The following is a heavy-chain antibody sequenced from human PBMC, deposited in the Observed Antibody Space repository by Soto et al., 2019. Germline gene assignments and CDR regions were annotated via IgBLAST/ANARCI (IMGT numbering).Heavy chain of an antibody. CDR1: GGTFSSYA. Sequence: ASVKVSCKASGGTFSSYAISWVRQAPGQRLEWMGWINASNGTTNYSQKFQGRVTITRDESASTAYMELSSLRSEDTAVYYCARVSYSGYDFDAFDIWGQGTMVTVSS. J-gene: IGHJ3*02. CDR3: ARVSYSGYDFDAFDI. V-gene: IGHV1-3*01. D-gene: IGHD5-12*01. CDR2: INASNGTT.